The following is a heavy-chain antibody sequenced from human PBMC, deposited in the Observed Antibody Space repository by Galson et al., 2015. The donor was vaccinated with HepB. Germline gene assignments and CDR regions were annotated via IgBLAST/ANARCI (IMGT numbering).Heavy chain of an antibody. CDR3: ARTRGAAAGIFDY. CDR1: GFTFSSYW. CDR2: INSDGTYI. Sequence: SLRLSCAASGFTFSSYWMHWVRQAPGKGLVWVSRINSDGTYITYADSVKGRFTISRGSAKNILYLQMNSPRAEDTALYYCARTRGAAAGIFDYWGQGTLVTVSS. J-gene: IGHJ4*02. V-gene: IGHV3-74*01. D-gene: IGHD6-13*01.